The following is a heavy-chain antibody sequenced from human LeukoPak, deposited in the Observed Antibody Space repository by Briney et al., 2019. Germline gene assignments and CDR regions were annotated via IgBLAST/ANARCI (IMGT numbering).Heavy chain of an antibody. D-gene: IGHD4-23*01. CDR3: AKGPTTVVTQYY. Sequence: GGSLRLSCAASGFTFSSYGMHWVRQAPGKGLEWVAVISYDGSNKYYADSVKGRFTISRDNSKNTLYLQMNSLRAEDMAVYYCAKGPTTVVTQYYWGQGTLVTVSS. CDR2: ISYDGSNK. CDR1: GFTFSSYG. V-gene: IGHV3-30*18. J-gene: IGHJ4*02.